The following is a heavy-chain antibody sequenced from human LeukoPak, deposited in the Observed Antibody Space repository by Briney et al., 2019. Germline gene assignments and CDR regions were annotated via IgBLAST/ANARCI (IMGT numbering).Heavy chain of an antibody. CDR2: IYIDGIT. V-gene: IGHV3-53*01. CDR1: GFTVSSDD. J-gene: IGHJ6*02. Sequence: GGSLRLSCAASGFTVSSDDMSWVRQAPGKGLEWVSIIYIDGITYYADSVKGRFTISRDNSKNTLYLQMNSLRAEDTAVYYCARDPGLPNGMDLWGQGTTVTASS. CDR3: ARDPGLPNGMDL.